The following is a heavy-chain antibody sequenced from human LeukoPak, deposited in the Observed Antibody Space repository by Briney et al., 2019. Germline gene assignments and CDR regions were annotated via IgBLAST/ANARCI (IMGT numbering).Heavy chain of an antibody. CDR1: GYSISSGGYY. Sequence: PSETLSLTCTVSGYSISSGGYYWSWIRQHPGKGLEWIGYIYTSGNTYYNPSLKSRVDILLDTSKNQFSLKLSSVTAADTAVYYCARSHYDYVWGSPDYWGQGTLVTVSS. CDR3: ARSHYDYVWGSPDY. V-gene: IGHV4-31*03. J-gene: IGHJ4*02. CDR2: IYTSGNT. D-gene: IGHD3-16*01.